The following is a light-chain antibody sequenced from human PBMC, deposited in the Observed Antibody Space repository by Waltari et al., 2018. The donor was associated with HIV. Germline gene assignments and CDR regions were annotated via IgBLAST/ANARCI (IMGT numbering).Light chain of an antibody. V-gene: IGLV2-14*03. CDR3: ASYTSSSTVV. J-gene: IGLJ2*01. CDR1: SSDFGGYDY. Sequence: HSALTQPASVSGSPGQSIPIPCTGTSSDFGGYDYVSWYQTYPGRAPKLMIYDVSHRPSGVANRFSASKSGNTASLTISGLQAEDEADYYCASYTSSSTVVFGGGTKLTVL. CDR2: DVS.